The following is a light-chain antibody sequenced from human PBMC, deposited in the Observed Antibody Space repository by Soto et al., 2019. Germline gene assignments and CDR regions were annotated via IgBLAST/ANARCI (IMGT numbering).Light chain of an antibody. CDR1: NSDIGAYDY. V-gene: IGLV2-14*03. Sequence: QSVLTQPASVSGSPGQSITISCSGTNSDIGAYDYVSWYQQHPGKPPKLIIYNVNNRPSGVSFRFSGSKSANTASLTISGLQTEDEADYYCLSHITRRIYVFGPGTKVTVL. CDR2: NVN. CDR3: LSHITRRIYV. J-gene: IGLJ1*01.